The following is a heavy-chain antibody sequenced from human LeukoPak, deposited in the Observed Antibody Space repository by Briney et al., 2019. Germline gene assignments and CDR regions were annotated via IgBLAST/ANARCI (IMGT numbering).Heavy chain of an antibody. V-gene: IGHV3-30-3*01. J-gene: IGHJ4*02. CDR3: AKDRLRIQLWLPVDY. CDR1: GFTFSSYA. D-gene: IGHD5-18*01. Sequence: GGSLRLSCAASGFTFSSYAMHWVRQAPGKGLEWVAVISYDGSNKYYADSVKGRFTISRDNSKNTLYLQMNSLRAEDTAVYYCAKDRLRIQLWLPVDYWGQGTLVTVSS. CDR2: ISYDGSNK.